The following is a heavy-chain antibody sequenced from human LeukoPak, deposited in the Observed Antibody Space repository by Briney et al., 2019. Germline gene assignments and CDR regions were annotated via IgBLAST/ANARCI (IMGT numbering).Heavy chain of an antibody. D-gene: IGHD6-25*01. CDR2: ISYSGSA. CDR3: ASGVAADPDTFDI. J-gene: IGHJ3*02. V-gene: IGHV4-59*08. CDR1: GGSFSGYY. Sequence: SETLSLTCAVYGGSFSGYYWSWIRQPPGKGLEWIGYISYSGSAHYDPSLKSRVTISDDTSKNQFSLKLSSVTAADTAVYYCASGVAADPDTFDIWGLGTLVTVSS.